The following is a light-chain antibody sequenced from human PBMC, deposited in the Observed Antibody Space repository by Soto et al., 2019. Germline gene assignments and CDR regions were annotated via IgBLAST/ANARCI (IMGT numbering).Light chain of an antibody. CDR1: SGVVAVCSY. J-gene: IGLJ1*01. CDR3: SSYACSYTWI. V-gene: IGLV2-11*01. CDR2: DVT. Sequence: QSVLTEPRSVSGSPGKTVTVSCTGTSGVVAVCSYVSFFQQLPGKAPHLLIYDVTKRPSGVPDRFSGSKSGNTAALTISALLSEDEAEYFCSSYACSYTWIFGSGTKVTVL.